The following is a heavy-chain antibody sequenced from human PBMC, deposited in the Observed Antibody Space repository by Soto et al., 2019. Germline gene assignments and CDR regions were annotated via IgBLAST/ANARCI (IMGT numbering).Heavy chain of an antibody. Sequence: GGSLRLSCAASGFTLSNYAMHWARQAPGKGLEWVAIISYDGSNKYYADSVKGRFATSRDNSKNTLYLQMNSLRAEDTAVYYCARGAKNWFDPWGQGTLVTVSS. CDR1: GFTLSNYA. CDR2: ISYDGSNK. J-gene: IGHJ5*02. V-gene: IGHV3-30*09. CDR3: ARGAKNWFDP.